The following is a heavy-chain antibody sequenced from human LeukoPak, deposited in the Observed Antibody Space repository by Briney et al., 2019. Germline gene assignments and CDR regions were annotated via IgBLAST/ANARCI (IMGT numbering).Heavy chain of an antibody. CDR3: ARAKGYSSSWYLDAFDI. V-gene: IGHV1-2*02. D-gene: IGHD6-13*01. CDR2: INPNSGGT. Sequence: ASVKVSCKASGYTFTGYYMHWVRQAPGQGLEWMGWINPNSGGTNYAQKFQGRVTMTRHTSISTAYMELSRLRSDDTAVYYCARAKGYSSSWYLDAFDIWGQGTMVTVSS. J-gene: IGHJ3*02. CDR1: GYTFTGYY.